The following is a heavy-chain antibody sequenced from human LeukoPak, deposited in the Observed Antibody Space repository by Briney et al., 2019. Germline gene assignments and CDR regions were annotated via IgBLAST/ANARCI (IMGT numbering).Heavy chain of an antibody. CDR2: INHSGST. J-gene: IGHJ6*02. V-gene: IGHV4-34*01. Sequence: SETLSLTCAVYGGSSSGYYWSWIRQPPGKGLEWIGEINHSGSTNYNPSLKSRVTISVDTSKNQFSLKLSSVTAADTAVYYCARGETANLYYYYYYGMDVWGQGTTVTVSS. D-gene: IGHD5-18*01. CDR3: ARGETANLYYYYYYGMDV. CDR1: GGSSSGYY.